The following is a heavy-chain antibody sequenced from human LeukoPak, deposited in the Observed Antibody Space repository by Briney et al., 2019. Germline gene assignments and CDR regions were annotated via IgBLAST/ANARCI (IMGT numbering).Heavy chain of an antibody. CDR1: GFTFSTFA. CDR2: IFPSGGEI. V-gene: IGHV3-23*01. CDR3: MKLPTMIIVIDTDFEY. Sequence: GGSLRLSCAASGFTFSTFAMIWVRQPPGKGLEWVSSIFPSGGEIHYADSVRGRFTISRDNSKSTLSLQMNSLRAEDTALYYCMKLPTMIIVIDTDFEYWGQGAQVTVSS. J-gene: IGHJ4*02. D-gene: IGHD2-21*01.